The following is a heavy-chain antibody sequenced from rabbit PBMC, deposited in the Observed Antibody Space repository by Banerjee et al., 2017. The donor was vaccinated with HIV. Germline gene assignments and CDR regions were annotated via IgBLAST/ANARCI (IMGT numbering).Heavy chain of an antibody. D-gene: IGHD1-1*01. CDR2: IYAGSSGTT. CDR1: GFSFSSSYW. J-gene: IGHJ4*01. V-gene: IGHV1S40*01. CDR3: ARDGSSSAYYFNL. Sequence: QSLEESGGDLVKPGASLTLTCTASGFSFSSSYWICWVRQAPGKGLEWIACIYAGSSGTTYYASWAKGRFTISKTSSTTVSLQMTSLTAADTATYFCARDGSSSAYYFNLWGQGTLVTVS.